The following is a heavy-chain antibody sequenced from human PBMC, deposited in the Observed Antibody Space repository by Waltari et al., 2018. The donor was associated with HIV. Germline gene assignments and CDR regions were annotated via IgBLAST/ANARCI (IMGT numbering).Heavy chain of an antibody. V-gene: IGHV1-3*01. Sequence: QVQVVQSGAEVKKPGASVKVSCKASGYTFTNYAMHWVRQAPGQRLEWMGWVNAGNGNTKYSQKCQGRVTFTRDTSASTAYMELSSLRSEDTAVYYCAREERQTAYYGMDVWGQGTTVTVSS. J-gene: IGHJ6*02. CDR1: GYTFTNYA. CDR2: VNAGNGNT. CDR3: AREERQTAYYGMDV. D-gene: IGHD6-25*01.